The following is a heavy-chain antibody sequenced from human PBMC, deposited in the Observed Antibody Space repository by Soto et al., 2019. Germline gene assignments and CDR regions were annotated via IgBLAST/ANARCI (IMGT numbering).Heavy chain of an antibody. CDR2: INPNSGGT. J-gene: IGHJ4*02. Sequence: QVQLVQSGAEVKKPGASVKVSCKASGYTFTGYDMHWVRQAPGQGREWMGWINPNSGGTNYAQKFQGRVTMTRDTSISTAYMELSRLRSDDTAVYYCARWQVATMWGDFDYWGQGTLVTVSS. D-gene: IGHD5-12*01. V-gene: IGHV1-2*02. CDR3: ARWQVATMWGDFDY. CDR1: GYTFTGYD.